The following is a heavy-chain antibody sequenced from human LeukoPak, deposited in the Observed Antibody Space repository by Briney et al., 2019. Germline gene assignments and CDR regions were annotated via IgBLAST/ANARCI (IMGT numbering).Heavy chain of an antibody. D-gene: IGHD3-22*01. V-gene: IGHV4-30-4*01. CDR3: ARPYYYDSRIDP. Sequence: PSETLSLTCTVSGGYISSGDYYWSWIRQPPGKGLEWIAYMYYSGSTYYNPSLKRRVTMSADTSKNQLSLKLSSVTAADTAVYYCARPYYYDSRIDPWGQGILVTVSS. CDR2: MYYSGST. J-gene: IGHJ5*02. CDR1: GGYISSGDYY.